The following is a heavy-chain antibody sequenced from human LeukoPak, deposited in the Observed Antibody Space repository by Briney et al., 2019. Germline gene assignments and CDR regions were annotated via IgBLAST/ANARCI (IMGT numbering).Heavy chain of an antibody. CDR1: GYTFTSYY. V-gene: IGHV1-46*01. CDR2: INPSGGST. Sequence: GASVKVSCKASGYTFTSYYMHWVRQAPGQGLEWMGIINPSGGSTSYAQKFQGRVTMNRDTSTSTVYMELNSLRSEDTAVYYCATVRHSGYYFFRAFDYWGQGTLVTVSS. CDR3: ATVRHSGYYFFRAFDY. J-gene: IGHJ4*02. D-gene: IGHD3-22*01.